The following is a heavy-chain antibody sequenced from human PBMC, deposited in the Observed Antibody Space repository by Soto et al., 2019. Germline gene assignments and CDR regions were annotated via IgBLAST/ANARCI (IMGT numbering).Heavy chain of an antibody. V-gene: IGHV5-51*01. J-gene: IGHJ4*02. CDR3: ARQSPDYGDYVPY. Sequence: GEALKISCKGSGYSFTSDWIGWVRQMPGKGLEWMGIIYPGDSDTRYSPSFQGQVTISADKSISTAYLQWSSLKASDTAMYYCARQSPDYGDYVPYWGQGTLVTV. CDR1: GYSFTSDW. D-gene: IGHD4-17*01. CDR2: IYPGDSDT.